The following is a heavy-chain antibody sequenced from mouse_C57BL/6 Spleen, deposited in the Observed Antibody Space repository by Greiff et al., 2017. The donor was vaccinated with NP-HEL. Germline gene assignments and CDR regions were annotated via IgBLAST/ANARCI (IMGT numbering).Heavy chain of an antibody. CDR3: ARERGAGTRYFDV. J-gene: IGHJ1*03. CDR1: GFTFSDYY. CDR2: INYDGSST. D-gene: IGHD4-1*01. Sequence: EVHLVESEGGLVQPGSSMKLSCTASGFTFSDYYMAWVRQVPEKGLEWVANINYDGSSTYYLDSLKSRFIISRDNAKNILYLQMSSLKSEDTATYYCARERGAGTRYFDVWGTGTTVTVSS. V-gene: IGHV5-16*01.